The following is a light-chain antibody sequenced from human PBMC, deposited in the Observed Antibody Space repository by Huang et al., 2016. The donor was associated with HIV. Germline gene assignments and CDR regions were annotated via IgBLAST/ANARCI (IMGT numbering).Light chain of an antibody. CDR2: KMS. CDR1: QSLVHSDGNTY. CDR3: MQGTHRPFT. Sequence: DVVMTQSPLSLPVTLGQPASISCKASQSLVHSDGNTYLNWFQQRPGQFPRGLSYKMSNRDSGVPDRFSGSGSGTDFTLKISRVEAEDVGVYYCMQGTHRPFTFGPGTKVDIE. J-gene: IGKJ3*01. V-gene: IGKV2-30*02.